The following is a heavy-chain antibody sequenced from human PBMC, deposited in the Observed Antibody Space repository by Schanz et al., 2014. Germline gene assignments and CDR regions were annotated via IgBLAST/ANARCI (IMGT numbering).Heavy chain of an antibody. CDR3: ARVVTAYFDY. CDR2: IYSGGRT. J-gene: IGHJ4*02. CDR1: GFTVSSHY. V-gene: IGHV3-53*01. D-gene: IGHD2-21*02. Sequence: EVQLVESGGGLIQPGGSLRLSCATSGFTVSSHYMSWVRQTPGKGLEWVSIIYSGGRTYYADSVKGRFTISRDYSKNTLYLLMNSLRAEDTAVYYCARVVTAYFDYWGLGTLVTVSS.